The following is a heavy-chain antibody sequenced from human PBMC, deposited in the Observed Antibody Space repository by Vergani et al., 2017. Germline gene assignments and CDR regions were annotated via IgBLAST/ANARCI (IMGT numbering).Heavy chain of an antibody. J-gene: IGHJ4*02. V-gene: IGHV3-23*01. CDR2: ISGSGGST. CDR3: ATNGGRYSSSWYVFEIDY. CDR1: GFTFSSYA. Sequence: EVQLLESGGGLVQPGGSLRLSCAASGFTFSSYAMSWVRQAPGKGLEWVSGISGSGGSTYYADSVKGRFTISRDNSKNTLYLQRNSLRAEDTAVYYCATNGGRYSSSWYVFEIDYWGQGTLVTVSS. D-gene: IGHD6-13*01.